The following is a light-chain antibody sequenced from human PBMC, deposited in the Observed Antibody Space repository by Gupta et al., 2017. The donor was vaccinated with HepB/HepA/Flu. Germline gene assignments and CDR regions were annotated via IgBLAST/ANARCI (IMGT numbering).Light chain of an antibody. CDR3: QSYDSSLSGLV. Sequence: QSVLTQPPSVSGAPVQRVTISCTGSNSNMWARYDIHWYQLLPGTAPKLLIYGNNNRPSGVPDRFSGSKSGTSASLAITGLQAEDEADYYCQSYDSSLSGLVFGGGTKLTVL. V-gene: IGLV1-40*01. CDR1: NSNMWARYD. J-gene: IGLJ2*01. CDR2: GNN.